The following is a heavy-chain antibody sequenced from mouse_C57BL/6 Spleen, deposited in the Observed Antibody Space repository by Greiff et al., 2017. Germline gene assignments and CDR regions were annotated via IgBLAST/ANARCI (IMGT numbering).Heavy chain of an antibody. CDR2: IYPRDGST. Sequence: QVQLQQSDAELVKPGASVKISCKVSGYTFTDHTIHWMKQRPEQGLEWIGYIYPRDGSTKYNEKFKGKATLTADKSSSTAYMQLNSLTSEDSAVYFCARGGVYYYGSSSAWFAYWGQGTLLTVSA. CDR3: ARGGVYYYGSSSAWFAY. D-gene: IGHD1-1*01. V-gene: IGHV1-78*01. CDR1: GYTFTDHT. J-gene: IGHJ3*01.